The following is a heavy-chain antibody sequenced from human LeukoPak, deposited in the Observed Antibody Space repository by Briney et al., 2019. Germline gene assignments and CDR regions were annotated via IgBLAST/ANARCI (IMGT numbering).Heavy chain of an antibody. D-gene: IGHD3-22*01. Sequence: GGSLRLSCAASGFTFSHHGMHWVRRAPGKGLEWAAFILYDGSKKYYVDSVKGRFTISRDNSKNALSLQMNSLRAEDTAIYYCAKAIDKGTGYYMDFWGQGTLVTVSS. CDR1: GFTFSHHG. J-gene: IGHJ4*02. CDR2: ILYDGSKK. V-gene: IGHV3-30*02. CDR3: AKAIDKGTGYYMDF.